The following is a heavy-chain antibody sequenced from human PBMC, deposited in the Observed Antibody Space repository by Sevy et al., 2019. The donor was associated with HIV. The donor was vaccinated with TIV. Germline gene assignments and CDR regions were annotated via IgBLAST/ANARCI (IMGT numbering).Heavy chain of an antibody. CDR3: TRWSGSQSIFDY. CDR2: FKSKIHGGTT. D-gene: IGHD1-26*01. J-gene: IGHJ4*02. CDR1: GFIFGDYG. Sequence: GGSLRLSCTASGFIFGDYGMSWVRQAPGKGLEWIAFFKSKIHGGTTENAASVKGRFTIPRDDSKNIVYLQMSNLKTKDTAVYYCTRWSGSQSIFDYWGQGTLVTVSS. V-gene: IGHV3-49*04.